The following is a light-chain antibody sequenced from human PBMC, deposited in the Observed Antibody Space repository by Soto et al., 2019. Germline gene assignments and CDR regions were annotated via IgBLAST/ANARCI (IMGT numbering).Light chain of an antibody. CDR3: QQHNSSPRT. J-gene: IGKJ1*01. V-gene: IGKV1-5*01. Sequence: DIQMTQSPSTLSASVGDRVTITCRASQSISDWLAWIQQKPGKAPKVLIYDASTLERGVPSSFSGSGSETEFPLTISSLQPEDSATYYGQQHNSSPRTFGQGTRVEIK. CDR2: DAS. CDR1: QSISDW.